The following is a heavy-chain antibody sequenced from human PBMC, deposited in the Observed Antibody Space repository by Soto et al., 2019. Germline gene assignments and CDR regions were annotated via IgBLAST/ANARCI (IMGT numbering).Heavy chain of an antibody. Sequence: QVQLVESGGGVVQPGGSLRLSCAASGFSFSNYAMNWVRQGPDKGLEWVALISYEGSAQYYADSVKGRFTISRDNSRNPLYLQMNSLRVEDTALYYCTNGGWSSSGWSDYWGQGTLVTVPS. V-gene: IGHV3-30*18. J-gene: IGHJ4*02. CDR1: GFSFSNYA. CDR3: TNGGWSSSGWSDY. CDR2: ISYEGSAQ. D-gene: IGHD6-19*01.